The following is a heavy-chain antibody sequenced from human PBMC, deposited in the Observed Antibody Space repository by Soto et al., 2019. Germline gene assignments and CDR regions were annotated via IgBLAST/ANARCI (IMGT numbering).Heavy chain of an antibody. V-gene: IGHV3-23*01. Sequence: GESLKISCAASGFTFSSYAMSWVRQAPGKGLEWVSAISGSGGSTYYADSVKGRFTISRDNSKNTLYLQMNSLRAEDTAVYYCAKDDSKIRGVIQNYFDYWGQGTLVTVSS. CDR1: GFTFSSYA. CDR3: AKDDSKIRGVIQNYFDY. CDR2: ISGSGGST. D-gene: IGHD3-10*01. J-gene: IGHJ4*02.